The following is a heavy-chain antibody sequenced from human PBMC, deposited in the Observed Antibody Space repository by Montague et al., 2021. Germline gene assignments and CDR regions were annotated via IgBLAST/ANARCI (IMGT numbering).Heavy chain of an antibody. V-gene: IGHV3-48*04. CDR3: ARDVSGYDLGLPKFDY. J-gene: IGHJ4*02. Sequence: SLRLSCAASGFTFSSFGMTWVRQAPGKGLEWVSYITSSSSTKDYADSVKGRSTISRDNAKNSLYLQLNSLRAEDTAVYYCARDVSGYDLGLPKFDYWGQGTLVTVSS. CDR1: GFTFSSFG. CDR2: ITSSSSTK. D-gene: IGHD5-12*01.